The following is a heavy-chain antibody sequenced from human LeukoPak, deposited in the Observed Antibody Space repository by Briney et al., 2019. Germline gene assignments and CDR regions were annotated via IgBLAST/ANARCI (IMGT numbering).Heavy chain of an antibody. CDR2: ISGSGYNT. J-gene: IGHJ4*02. D-gene: IGHD2/OR15-2a*01. Sequence: GGSLRLSCAASGFTFSSYGMSWVRQAPGKGLEWVSTISGSGYNTYYADSVKGRFTISRDNAKNALYLQMNSLRAEDTAVYFCARDYVYAFDYWGQGTLVTVSS. CDR3: ARDYVYAFDY. CDR1: GFTFSSYG. V-gene: IGHV3-23*01.